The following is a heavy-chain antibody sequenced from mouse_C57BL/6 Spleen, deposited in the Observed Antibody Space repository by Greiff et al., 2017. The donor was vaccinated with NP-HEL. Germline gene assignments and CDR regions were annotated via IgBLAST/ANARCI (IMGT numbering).Heavy chain of an antibody. J-gene: IGHJ2*01. CDR2: INPYNGGT. CDR3: ARGTGTDDY. CDR1: GYTFTDYY. V-gene: IGHV1-19*01. D-gene: IGHD4-1*01. Sequence: VQLKQSGPVLVKPGASVKMSCKASGYTFTDYYMNWVKQSHGKSLEWIGVINPYNGGTSYNQKFKGKATLTVDKSSSTAYMELNSLTSEDSAVYYCARGTGTDDYWGQGTTLTVSS.